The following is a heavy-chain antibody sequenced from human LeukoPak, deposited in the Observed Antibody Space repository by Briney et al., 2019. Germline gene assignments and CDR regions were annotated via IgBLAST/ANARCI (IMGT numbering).Heavy chain of an antibody. V-gene: IGHV4-59*08. D-gene: IGHD3-10*01. CDR1: GGSISNYY. CDR3: ARHGSGSYWWFDP. J-gene: IGHJ5*02. CDR2: IYYSGST. Sequence: SETLSLTCTVSGGSISNYYWSWIRQPPGKGLEWIGYIYYSGSTNYNPSLKSRVTISGDTSKNQFSLKLSSVTAADTAVYYCARHGSGSYWWFDPWGQGSLVTVSS.